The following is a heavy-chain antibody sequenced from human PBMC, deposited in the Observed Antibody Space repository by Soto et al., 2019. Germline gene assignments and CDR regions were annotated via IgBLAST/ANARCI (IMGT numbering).Heavy chain of an antibody. V-gene: IGHV4-61*01. Sequence: SETLSLTCTVSGGSVTSGSYYWSWIRQPPGKGLEWIGYIYYSGSAHYNPSLKSRVTTSVDTSKNQFSLKLSSVTAADTAVYYCARGGSGGSPDAFHIWCQGTMVTVSS. J-gene: IGHJ3*02. CDR2: IYYSGSA. CDR1: GGSVTSGSYY. D-gene: IGHD2-15*01. CDR3: ARGGSGGSPDAFHI.